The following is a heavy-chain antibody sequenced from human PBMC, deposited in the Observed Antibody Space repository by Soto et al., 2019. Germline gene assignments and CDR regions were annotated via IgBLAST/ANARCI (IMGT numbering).Heavy chain of an antibody. V-gene: IGHV1-69*06. J-gene: IGHJ4*02. CDR1: GGTFSSYA. D-gene: IGHD1-1*01. CDR3: ARLSGTTGTTPR. CDR2: IIPIFGTA. Sequence: ASVKVSCKASGGTFSSYAISWVRQASGQGLEWMGGIIPIFGTANYAQKFQGRVTITADKSTSTAYMELSSLRSEDTAVYYCARLSGTTGTTPRWGQGTLVTVSS.